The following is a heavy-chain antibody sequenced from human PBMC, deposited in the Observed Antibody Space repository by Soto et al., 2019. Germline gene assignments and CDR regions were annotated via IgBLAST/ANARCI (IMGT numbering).Heavy chain of an antibody. CDR2: IYYSGST. Sequence: PSETLSLTCTVSGGSISSGGYYWSWIRQHPGKGLEWIGYIYYSGSTYYNPSLKSRVTISVDTSKNQFSLKLSSVTAADTAVYYCARVFRGGWAFAIWGQGTMVTVSS. D-gene: IGHD3-3*01. CDR3: ARVFRGGWAFAI. V-gene: IGHV4-31*03. CDR1: GGSISSGGYY. J-gene: IGHJ3*02.